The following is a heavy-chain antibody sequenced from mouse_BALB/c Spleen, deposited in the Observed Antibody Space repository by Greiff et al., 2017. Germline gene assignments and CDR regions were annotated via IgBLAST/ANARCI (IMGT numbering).Heavy chain of an antibody. V-gene: IGHV14-3*02. Sequence: VQLKESGAELVKPGASVKLSCTASGFNINDTYMHWVKQRPEQGLEWIGRIDPANGNTKYDPKFQGKATITADTSSNTAYLQLSSLTSADTAVYYCAREDGDAWGQGTLVTVSA. D-gene: IGHD2-13*01. CDR2: IDPANGNT. CDR3: AREDGDA. CDR1: GFNINDTY. J-gene: IGHJ3*01.